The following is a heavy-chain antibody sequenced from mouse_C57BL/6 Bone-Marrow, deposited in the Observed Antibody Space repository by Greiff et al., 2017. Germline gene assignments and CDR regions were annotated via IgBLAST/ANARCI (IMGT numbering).Heavy chain of an antibody. J-gene: IGHJ4*01. CDR3: TPFITTVVATDYYAMDY. V-gene: IGHV6-6*01. D-gene: IGHD1-1*01. Sequence: EVMLVESGGGLVQPGGSMKLSCAASGFTFSDAWMDWVRQSPEKGLEWVAEIRNKANNHATYYAESVKGRFTISRDDSKSSVYLQMNSLRAEDTGIYYCTPFITTVVATDYYAMDYWGQGTSVTVSS. CDR1: GFTFSDAW. CDR2: IRNKANNHAT.